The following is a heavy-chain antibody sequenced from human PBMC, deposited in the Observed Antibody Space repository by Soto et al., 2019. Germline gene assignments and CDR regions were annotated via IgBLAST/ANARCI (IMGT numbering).Heavy chain of an antibody. CDR3: AKGGDCTNGVCYYYYGMDV. D-gene: IGHD2-8*01. J-gene: IGHJ6*02. CDR1: GFTFSSYG. V-gene: IGHV3-30*18. CDR2: ISYDGSNK. Sequence: LRLSCAASGFTFSSYGMHWVRQAPGKGLEWVAVISYDGSNKYYADSVKGRFTISRDNSKNTLYLQMNSLRAEDTAVYYCAKGGDCTNGVCYYYYGMDVWGQGTTVTVSS.